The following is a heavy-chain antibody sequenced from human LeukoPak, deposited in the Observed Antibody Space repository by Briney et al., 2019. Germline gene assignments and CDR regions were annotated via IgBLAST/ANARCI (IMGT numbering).Heavy chain of an antibody. CDR2: ISSSSSTI. Sequence: GGSLRLSCAASGFTFSSYSMNWVRQAPGKGLEWVSYISSSSSTIYYADSVRGRFTISRDNAKNSIYLQMNSLRVEDTAVYYCAKDIVGGGDDYWGQGTLVIVSS. CDR3: AKDIVGGGDDY. J-gene: IGHJ4*02. D-gene: IGHD2-21*02. CDR1: GFTFSSYS. V-gene: IGHV3-48*04.